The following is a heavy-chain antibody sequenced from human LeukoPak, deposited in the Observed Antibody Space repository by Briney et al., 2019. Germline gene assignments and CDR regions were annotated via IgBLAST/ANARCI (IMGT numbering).Heavy chain of an antibody. V-gene: IGHV3-48*03. Sequence: GGSLRLSCAASGFTFSSYEMNWVRQAPGKGLEWVSYISSSGSTIYYADSVKGRFTISRDNAKNSLYLQMNSLRAEDTAVYYCARDSRVFGSSWYQLFFDYWGQGTLVTVSS. D-gene: IGHD6-13*01. J-gene: IGHJ4*02. CDR1: GFTFSSYE. CDR2: ISSSGSTI. CDR3: ARDSRVFGSSWYQLFFDY.